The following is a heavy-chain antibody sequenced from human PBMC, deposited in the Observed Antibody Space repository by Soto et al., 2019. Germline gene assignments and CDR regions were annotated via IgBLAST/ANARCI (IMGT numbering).Heavy chain of an antibody. V-gene: IGHV3-30*18. D-gene: IGHD6-19*01. CDR1: GFTFSSYG. CDR2: ISYDGSNK. CDR3: AKAPLSIAVAVNFDY. J-gene: IGHJ4*02. Sequence: PGGSLRLSCAASGFTFSSYGMHWVRQAPGKGLEWVAVISYDGSNKYYADSEKGRFTISRDNSKNTLYLQMNSLRAEDTAVYYCAKAPLSIAVAVNFDYWGQGTLVTVSS.